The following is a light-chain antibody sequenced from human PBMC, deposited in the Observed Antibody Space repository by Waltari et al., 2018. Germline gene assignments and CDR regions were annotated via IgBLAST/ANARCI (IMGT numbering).Light chain of an antibody. V-gene: IGKV3-20*01. CDR3: QHYGPSPPWT. J-gene: IGKJ1*01. CDR1: QSVDSSY. Sequence: EIVLTQSPGTLSLSPGERATLSCRASQSVDSSYLAWYQQKPGQAPRLLIYGASSRATGIPDRFSGSGSGTDFTLTVRRLEPEDFAVYYCQHYGPSPPWTFGQGTKVEIK. CDR2: GAS.